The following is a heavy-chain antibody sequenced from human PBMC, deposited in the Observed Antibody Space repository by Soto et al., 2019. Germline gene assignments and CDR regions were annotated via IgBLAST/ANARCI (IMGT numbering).Heavy chain of an antibody. CDR3: ARAKVERGAPASRFAY. CDR2: LGGSGVST. Sequence: EVHLLESGGGLVQPGGSLRLSCAASGFTFSNYAMTWVREAAGKGLEWVSALGGSGVSTYYADSVKGRFTISRDNSKNTLLLQMNSLRAEDTAVYYCARAKVERGAPASRFAYWGQRDLVTVS. D-gene: IGHD3-10*01. J-gene: IGHJ4*02. CDR1: GFTFSNYA. V-gene: IGHV3-23*01.